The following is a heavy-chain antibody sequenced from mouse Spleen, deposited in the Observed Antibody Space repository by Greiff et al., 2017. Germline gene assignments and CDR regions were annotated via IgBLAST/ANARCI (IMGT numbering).Heavy chain of an antibody. CDR2: INYDGSST. CDR3: ARGEWDCSYAMDY. Sequence: DVQLVESEGGLVQPGSSMKLSCTASGFTFSDYYMAWVRQVPEKGLEWVANINYDGSSTYYLDSLKSRFIISRDNAKNILYLQMSSLKSEDTATYYCARGEWDCSYAMDYWGQGTSVTVSS. V-gene: IGHV5-16*01. CDR1: GFTFSDYY. J-gene: IGHJ4*01. D-gene: IGHD1-3*01.